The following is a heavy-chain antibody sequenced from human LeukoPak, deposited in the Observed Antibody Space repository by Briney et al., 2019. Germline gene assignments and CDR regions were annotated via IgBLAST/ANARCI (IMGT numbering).Heavy chain of an antibody. CDR2: IYYSGST. D-gene: IGHD3-3*01. CDR3: ARGRLRFLEWLPFDY. CDR1: GGSISSSSYY. J-gene: IGHJ4*02. Sequence: SETLSLTCTVSGGSISSSSYYWGWIRQPPGKGLEWIGSIYYSGSTYYNPSLKSRVTISVDTSKNQFSLKLSSVTAADTAVYYCARGRLRFLEWLPFDYWGQGTLVTVSS. V-gene: IGHV4-39*07.